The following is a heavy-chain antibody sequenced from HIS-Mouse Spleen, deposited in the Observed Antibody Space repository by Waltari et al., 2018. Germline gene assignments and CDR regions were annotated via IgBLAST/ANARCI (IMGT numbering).Heavy chain of an antibody. CDR1: GCSISSYY. CDR3: ARASRDLLLPRYFDL. V-gene: IGHV4-59*01. J-gene: IGHJ2*01. CDR2: YYRGST. Sequence: QVQLQESGPGLVKPSETLSLTCTVPGCSISSYYLSWIRQPPGKGLEWMGYYRGSTNYTPSLKSRVTISVDTSKNQFSLKLSSVTAADTAVYYCARASRDLLLPRYFDLWGRGTLVTVSS.